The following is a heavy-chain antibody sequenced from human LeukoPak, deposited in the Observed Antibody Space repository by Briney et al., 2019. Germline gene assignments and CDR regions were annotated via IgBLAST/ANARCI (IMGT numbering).Heavy chain of an antibody. J-gene: IGHJ4*02. V-gene: IGHV4-34*01. CDR2: INHSGST. CDR1: GFTFSDYY. D-gene: IGHD3-9*01. CDR3: ARRSWSYFDWLLRYYFDY. Sequence: TGGSLRLSCAASGFTFSDYYMSWIRQAPGKGLEWVGEINHSGSTNYNPSLKSRVTISVDTSKNQFSLKLSSVTAADTAVYYCARRSWSYFDWLLRYYFDYWGQGTLVTVSS.